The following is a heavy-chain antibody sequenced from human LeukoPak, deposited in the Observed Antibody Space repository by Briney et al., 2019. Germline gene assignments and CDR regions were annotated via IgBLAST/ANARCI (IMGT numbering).Heavy chain of an antibody. J-gene: IGHJ4*02. CDR1: GFTFSSYG. CDR3: ARDSGGSYYFDY. Sequence: SGGSLRLSCAASGFTFSSYGMHWVRQAPGKGLEWAAVIWYDGSNKYYADSVKGRFTISRDNSKNTLYLQMNSLRAEDTAVYYCARDSGGSYYFDYWGQGTLVTVSS. D-gene: IGHD1-26*01. V-gene: IGHV3-33*01. CDR2: IWYDGSNK.